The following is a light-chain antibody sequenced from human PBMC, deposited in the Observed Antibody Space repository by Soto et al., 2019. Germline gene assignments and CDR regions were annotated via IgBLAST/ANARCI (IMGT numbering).Light chain of an antibody. CDR3: QHYNSYSEA. CDR1: QSISSW. CDR2: KAS. J-gene: IGKJ5*01. Sequence: DIQMTQSPSTLSASVGDRVIITCRASQSISSWLAWYQQKPGKAPKLLIYKASTLKSGVPSRFSGSGSGTEFTLTISSLQPDDFATYYCQHYNSYSEAFGQGTRLEIK. V-gene: IGKV1-5*03.